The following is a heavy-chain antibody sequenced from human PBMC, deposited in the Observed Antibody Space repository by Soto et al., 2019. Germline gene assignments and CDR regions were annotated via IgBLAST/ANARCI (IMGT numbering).Heavy chain of an antibody. CDR2: ISYDGSDK. D-gene: IGHD2-2*01. J-gene: IGHJ6*02. V-gene: IGHV3-30*18. CDR1: GFTFSNYG. CDR3: AKVTGYCSSSSCRRDYYYYYGMDV. Sequence: GGSLRLSCAASGFTFSNYGMHWVRQAPGKGLEWVAVISYDGSDKYYAASVKGRFSISRDNSKNTLYLQMNSLRAEDTAVYYCAKVTGYCSSSSCRRDYYYYYGMDVWGQGTTVTVSS.